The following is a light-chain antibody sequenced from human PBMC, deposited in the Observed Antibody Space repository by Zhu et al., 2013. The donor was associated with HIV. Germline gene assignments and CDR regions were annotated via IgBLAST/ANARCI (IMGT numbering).Light chain of an antibody. J-gene: IGLJ1*01. CDR2: DVS. CDR3: QVWDSSSDQYV. CDR1: SSDIGGYDY. Sequence: QSALTQPASVSGSPGQSITISCTGTSSDIGGYDYVSWYQHHPGKGPKLIIYDVSDRPSGVSNRFSGSKSGNTASLTVSGLQPEDEADYYCQVWDSSSDQYVFGPGTKVTVL. V-gene: IGLV2-14*03.